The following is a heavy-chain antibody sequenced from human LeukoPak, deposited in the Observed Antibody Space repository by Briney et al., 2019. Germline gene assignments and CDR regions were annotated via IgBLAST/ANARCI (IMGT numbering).Heavy chain of an antibody. V-gene: IGHV1-2*06. CDR3: ARDLSSTSNWELDY. D-gene: IGHD7-27*01. J-gene: IGHJ4*02. Sequence: GASVKVSCKASGYTFIDYFIHWVRQAPGQGLQWMGRINPNSGGTNYAEKFQGRVTLTRDTSITTAYVELSSLRSDDSAVYYCARDLSSTSNWELDYWGQGTLVTVSS. CDR1: GYTFIDYF. CDR2: INPNSGGT.